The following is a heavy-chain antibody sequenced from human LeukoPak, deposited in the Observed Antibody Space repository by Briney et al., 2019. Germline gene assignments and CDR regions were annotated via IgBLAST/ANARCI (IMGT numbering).Heavy chain of an antibody. CDR1: GYTFTSYG. D-gene: IGHD6-13*01. CDR3: ARDVIGAADINWFDP. Sequence: ASVKVSCKASGYTFTSYGISWVRQAPGQGLEWMGWISAYNGNTNYAQKLQGRVTMTTDTSTSTVYMELRSLRSDDTAVYYCARDVIGAADINWFDPWGQGTLVTVSS. CDR2: ISAYNGNT. V-gene: IGHV1-18*01. J-gene: IGHJ5*02.